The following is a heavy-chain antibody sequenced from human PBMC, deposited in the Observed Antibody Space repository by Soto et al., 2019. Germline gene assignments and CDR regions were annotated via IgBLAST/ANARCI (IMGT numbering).Heavy chain of an antibody. CDR3: ARDSLVTPVNDY. J-gene: IGHJ4*02. D-gene: IGHD6-13*01. V-gene: IGHV3-21*01. CDR2: ISSSSSYI. CDR1: GFTFSSYS. Sequence: EVQLVESGGGLVKPGGSLRLSCAASGFTFSSYSMNWVRQAPGKGLEWVSSISSSSSYIYYADSVKGRFTISRDNAKNSLYLQMNRLRAEGTAVYYCARDSLVTPVNDYWGQGTLVTVCS.